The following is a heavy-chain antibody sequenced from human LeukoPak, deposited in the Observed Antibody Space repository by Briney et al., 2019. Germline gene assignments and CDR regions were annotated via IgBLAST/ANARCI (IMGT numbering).Heavy chain of an antibody. CDR1: GGSINSHY. V-gene: IGHV4-59*08. CDR2: IYYTGKI. J-gene: IGHJ4*02. CDR3: VRRDTGWNYFDY. D-gene: IGHD6-19*01. Sequence: PSETLSLTCAVSGGSINSHYWGWIRQPPGKGLQWIGDIYYTGKINYNPSLKSRVTITLDTSKDHLSLNLTSVLAADPAIYYCVRRDTGWNYFDYWGQGILVTVSS.